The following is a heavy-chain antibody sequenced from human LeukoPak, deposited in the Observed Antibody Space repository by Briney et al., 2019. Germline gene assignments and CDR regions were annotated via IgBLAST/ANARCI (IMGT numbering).Heavy chain of an antibody. J-gene: IGHJ3*02. D-gene: IGHD2-15*01. CDR3: ARVKVAGYAFDI. CDR1: GDSVSSGNNN. V-gene: IGHV4-61*01. CDR2: ISYSGSA. Sequence: SETLSHTCTVSGDSVSSGNNNWSWVPAPPREGLEWVGCISYSGSANCKPSLKRRVTIYAYTSKKQISLNMCTVTAADTALCFCARVKVAGYAFDIWGQGTMVTVSS.